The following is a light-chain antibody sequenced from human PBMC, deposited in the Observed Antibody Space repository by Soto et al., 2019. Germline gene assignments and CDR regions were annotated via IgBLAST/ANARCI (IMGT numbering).Light chain of an antibody. CDR2: DAS. CDR3: QQRSNWPLT. V-gene: IGKV3-11*01. J-gene: IGKJ4*01. CDR1: QSVRSY. Sequence: EIVLTQSPATLSLSPGERATLSCRASQSVRSYLAWYQQKTGQAPRLLIYDASNRAAGIPARFSGSGSGTDFTLPISSLEPEDFGVYYCQQRSNWPLTFGGGTKVEIK.